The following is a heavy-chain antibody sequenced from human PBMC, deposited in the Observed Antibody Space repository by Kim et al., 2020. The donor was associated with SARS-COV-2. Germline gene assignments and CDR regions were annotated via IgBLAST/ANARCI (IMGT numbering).Heavy chain of an antibody. D-gene: IGHD1-26*01. CDR2: INTNTGNP. CDR3: TRGWREPNDY. CDR1: GYTFIDYA. J-gene: IGHJ4*02. Sequence: ASVKVSCKASGYTFIDYAINWVRQAPGQGLECMGWINTNTGNPTYAHDFTGRFVFSLDTSVSTAYLQINSLKADDTAMYYCTRGWREPNDYWGQGTLVTVSS. V-gene: IGHV7-4-1*02.